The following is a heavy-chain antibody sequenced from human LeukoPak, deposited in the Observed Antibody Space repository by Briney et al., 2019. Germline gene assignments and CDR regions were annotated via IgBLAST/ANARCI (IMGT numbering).Heavy chain of an antibody. CDR3: ARDQTIPGPSTGDY. V-gene: IGHV3-74*01. J-gene: IGHJ4*02. CDR2: INTDGRNT. Sequence: GGSLRLSCVVSGFTFSQSWMHWVRQVPGKGLVWVSRINTDGRNTIYADSVKGRFTTSRDNAKNTLYLQMNSLRAEDTAVYYCARDQTIPGPSTGDYWGKGTLVSVSS. D-gene: IGHD1-14*01. CDR1: GFTFSQSW.